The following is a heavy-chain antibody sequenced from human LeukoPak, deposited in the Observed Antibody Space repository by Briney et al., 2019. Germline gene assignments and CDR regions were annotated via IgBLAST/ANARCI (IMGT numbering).Heavy chain of an antibody. V-gene: IGHV1-18*01. J-gene: IGHJ4*02. CDR2: ISAYNGDT. CDR1: GYTFTSYG. CDR3: ARDDVDILTGYSVTGLRY. Sequence: ASVKVSCKASGYTFTSYGINWVRQAPGQGLEWMGWISAYNGDTNYAQKFQGRVTMTRDTSISTAYMELSRLRSDDTAVYYCARDDVDILTGYSVTGLRYWGQGTLVTVSS. D-gene: IGHD3-9*01.